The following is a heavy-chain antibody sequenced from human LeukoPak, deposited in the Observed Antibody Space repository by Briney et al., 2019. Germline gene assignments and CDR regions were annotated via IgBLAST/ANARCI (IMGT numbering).Heavy chain of an antibody. Sequence: GGSLRLSCAGSGFTFSSSAMSWVRQAPGKGLEWVSSMSGRGSGGSTYYADSVKGRFTISRDNSKNTLYLQMNSLRAEDTAVYYCARRAGAYSHPYDYWGQGTLVTVSS. CDR1: GFTFSSSA. V-gene: IGHV3-23*01. CDR3: ARRAGAYSHPYDY. J-gene: IGHJ4*02. D-gene: IGHD4/OR15-4a*01. CDR2: MSGRGSGGST.